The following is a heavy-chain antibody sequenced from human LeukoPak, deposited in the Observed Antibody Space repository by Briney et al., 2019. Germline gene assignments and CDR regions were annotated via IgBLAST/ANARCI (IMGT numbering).Heavy chain of an antibody. CDR2: IYYSGST. CDR3: ARGVACGSGGFDY. D-gene: IGHD3-10*01. Sequence: PSQTLSLTCTVSGGSISSGDYYWSWIRQPPGKGLEWIGYIYYSGSTYYNPSLKSRVTISVDTSKNQFSLKLSSVTAADTAVYYCARGVACGSGGFDYWGQGTLVTVSS. V-gene: IGHV4-30-4*08. J-gene: IGHJ4*02. CDR1: GGSISSGDYY.